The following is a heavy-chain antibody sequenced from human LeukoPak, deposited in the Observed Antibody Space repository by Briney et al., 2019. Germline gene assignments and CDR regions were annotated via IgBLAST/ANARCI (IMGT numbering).Heavy chain of an antibody. Sequence: SETLSLTCAVYGGSFSGYYWSWIRQPQGKGLEWIGEINHSGSTNYNPSLKSRVTISVDTSKNQFSLKLSSVTAADTAVYYCARGDSGSYSRNYFDYWGQGTLVTVSS. CDR2: INHSGST. CDR3: ARGDSGSYSRNYFDY. CDR1: GGSFSGYY. J-gene: IGHJ4*02. V-gene: IGHV4-34*01. D-gene: IGHD1-26*01.